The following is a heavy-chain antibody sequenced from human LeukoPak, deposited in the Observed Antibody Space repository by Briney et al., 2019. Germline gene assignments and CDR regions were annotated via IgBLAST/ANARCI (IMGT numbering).Heavy chain of an antibody. D-gene: IGHD4-17*01. Sequence: GGSLRLSCAASGFTFSSYWMSWVRQAPGKGLEWVANIKQDGSEKYYVDSVKGRFTISRDNAKNSLYLQMNSLRAEDTAVYYCARDYSTVTTFFDYWGQGTLVTVSS. V-gene: IGHV3-7*03. CDR1: GFTFSSYW. CDR3: ARDYSTVTTFFDY. J-gene: IGHJ4*02. CDR2: IKQDGSEK.